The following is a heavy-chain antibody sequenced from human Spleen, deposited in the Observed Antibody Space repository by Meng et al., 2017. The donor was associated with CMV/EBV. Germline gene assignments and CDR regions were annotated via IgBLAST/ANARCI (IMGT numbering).Heavy chain of an antibody. D-gene: IGHD5-18*01. Sequence: SYARHWVRQAPGKGLEWVAVTSYAGTKKYYADSVKGRFTISRDNSNNTLYLQMNGLRAEDTAVYFCARSTEGYSYYRDYYFYGMDVWGQGTLVTVSS. V-gene: IGHV3-30-3*01. CDR3: ARSTEGYSYYRDYYFYGMDV. CDR1: SYA. J-gene: IGHJ6*02. CDR2: TSYAGTKK.